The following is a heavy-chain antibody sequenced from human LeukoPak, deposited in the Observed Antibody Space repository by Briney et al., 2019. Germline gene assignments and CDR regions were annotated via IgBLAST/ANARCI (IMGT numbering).Heavy chain of an antibody. CDR1: GFTFSSYA. J-gene: IGHJ4*02. V-gene: IGHV3-23*01. CDR2: ISGNGGGT. CDR3: AKVAGASCSSSSCRPFGY. Sequence: PGGSLRLSCAASGFTFSSYAMSWVRQAPGEGLEWVSAISGNGGGTYYADSVKGRFTISRDNSKNTLYLRMNSLRTEDTATYYWAKVAGASCSSSSCRPFGYWGQGTLVTVSS. D-gene: IGHD2-2*01.